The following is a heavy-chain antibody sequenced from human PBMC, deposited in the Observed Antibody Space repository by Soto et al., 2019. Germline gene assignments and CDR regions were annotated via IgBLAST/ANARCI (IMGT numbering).Heavy chain of an antibody. CDR2: IYYSGST. V-gene: IGHV4-31*03. Sequence: QVQLQESGPGLVKPSQTLSLTCTVSGGSISSGGYYWSWFRQHPGKGLEWIGYIYYSGSTYYNPSLKSRVTASVDTSKNQFSLKLSCVTAADTAVYYCAREGGEYYDFWSVYYTRFDYWGQGTLVTFSS. CDR3: AREGGEYYDFWSVYYTRFDY. CDR1: GGSISSGGYY. J-gene: IGHJ4*02. D-gene: IGHD3-3*01.